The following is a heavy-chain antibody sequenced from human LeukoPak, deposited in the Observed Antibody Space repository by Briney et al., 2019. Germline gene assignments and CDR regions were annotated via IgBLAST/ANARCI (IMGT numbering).Heavy chain of an antibody. D-gene: IGHD6-19*01. Sequence: PGGSLRLSCAASGFTFSNAWMSWVRQAPGKGLEWVGHIKSKADGGTTDYAAPVKGRFTISRDDSKNTLFLQMNSLKTEDTAVYYCTRPGYSSGWSDYWGQGTLVTVSS. CDR1: GFTFSNAW. CDR3: TRPGYSSGWSDY. CDR2: IKSKADGGTT. V-gene: IGHV3-15*01. J-gene: IGHJ4*02.